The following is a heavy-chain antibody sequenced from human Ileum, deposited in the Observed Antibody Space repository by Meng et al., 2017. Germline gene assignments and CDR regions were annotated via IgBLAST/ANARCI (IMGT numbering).Heavy chain of an antibody. V-gene: IGHV3-23*01. D-gene: IGHD6-19*01. CDR3: AKTGSNGWYLDY. Sequence: GGSLRLSCAASGFTFSSYAMGWVRQAPGKGLEWVSGIRYSGYDTYYADSVKGRFTLSRDNSKNTLYLQMNSLRAEDTAVYYCAKTGSNGWYLDYWGQGTLVTVSS. CDR1: GFTFSSYA. CDR2: IRYSGYDT. J-gene: IGHJ4*02.